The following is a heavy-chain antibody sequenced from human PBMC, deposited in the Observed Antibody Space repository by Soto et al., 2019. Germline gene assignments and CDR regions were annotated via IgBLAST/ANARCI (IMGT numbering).Heavy chain of an antibody. CDR2: IYHSGST. V-gene: IGHV4-4*02. J-gene: IGHJ5*02. D-gene: IGHD3-10*01. CDR3: ARGREEARYNWFDP. CDR1: GGSVSSSNW. Sequence: PSERLSLTCAVCGGSVSSSNWWSWVRQHPGKGLEWVGEIYHSGSTNYNPSLKSRVTISVDKSKNQFSLKLSSVTAADTAVYYCARGREEARYNWFDPCGQGPLVTVSS.